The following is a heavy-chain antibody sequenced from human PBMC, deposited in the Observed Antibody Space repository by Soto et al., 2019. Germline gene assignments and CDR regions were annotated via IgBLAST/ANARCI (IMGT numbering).Heavy chain of an antibody. CDR2: ISYDGSNK. D-gene: IGHD1-1*01. CDR1: GFTFSSYG. Sequence: QVQLVESGGGVVQPGRSLRLSCAASGFTFSSYGMHWVRQAPGKGLEWVAVISYDGSNKYYADSVKGRFTISRDNSKNTLYLQMNSLRAEDTAVYYCAKDQAGTFDYWGQGTLVTVS. CDR3: AKDQAGTFDY. J-gene: IGHJ4*02. V-gene: IGHV3-30*18.